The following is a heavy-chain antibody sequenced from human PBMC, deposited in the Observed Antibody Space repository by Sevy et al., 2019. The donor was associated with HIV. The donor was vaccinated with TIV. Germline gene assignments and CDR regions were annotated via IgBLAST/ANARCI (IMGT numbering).Heavy chain of an antibody. D-gene: IGHD2-2*02. CDR2: ISAYNGNT. J-gene: IGHJ6*02. CDR3: ARDLSNTSSYYYYYGMDV. V-gene: IGHV1-18*01. Sequence: ASVKVSCKASGYTFTSYGISWVRQAPGQGLEWMGWISAYNGNTNYAQKLQGRVTMTTDTSTRTAYMELRSVRSDDTAVYYCARDLSNTSSYYYYYGMDVWGQGTTVTVSS. CDR1: GYTFTSYG.